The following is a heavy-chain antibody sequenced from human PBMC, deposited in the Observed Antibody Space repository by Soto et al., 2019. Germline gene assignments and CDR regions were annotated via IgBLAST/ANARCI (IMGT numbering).Heavy chain of an antibody. D-gene: IGHD2-21*01. J-gene: IGHJ6*02. Sequence: QVHLVESGGGVVQPGRSLRLSCEASGFSFSDYSIHWVRQAPGKGLEWVAFISYDGDKKFFADSVKGRFNISRDNGKNTVYLEMSSLRPEDTAVFRCAVMAGLVVSDDFGLDVWGQGTTVIVSS. CDR1: GFSFSDYS. CDR3: AVMAGLVVSDDFGLDV. V-gene: IGHV3-30-3*01. CDR2: ISYDGDKK.